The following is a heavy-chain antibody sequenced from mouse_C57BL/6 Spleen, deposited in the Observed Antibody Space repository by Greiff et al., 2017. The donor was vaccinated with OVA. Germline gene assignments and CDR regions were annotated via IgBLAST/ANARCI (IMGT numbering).Heavy chain of an antibody. CDR3: ARESVYDYYWYFDV. V-gene: IGHV5-16*01. CDR1: GFTFSDYY. J-gene: IGHJ1*03. CDR2: INYDGSST. D-gene: IGHD2-4*01. Sequence: EVKLVESEGGLVQPGSSMKLSCTASGFTFSDYYMAWVRQVPEKGLEWVANINYDGSSTYYLDSLKSRFIISRDNAKNILYLQMSSLKSEDTATYYCARESVYDYYWYFDVWGTGTTVTVSS.